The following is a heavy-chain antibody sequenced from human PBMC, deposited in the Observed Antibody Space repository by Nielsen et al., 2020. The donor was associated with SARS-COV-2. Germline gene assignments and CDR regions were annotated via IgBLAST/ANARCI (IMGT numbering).Heavy chain of an antibody. CDR1: GYTFTNYW. D-gene: IGHD6-13*01. V-gene: IGHV5-10-1*01. CDR2: IDPSDSYT. J-gene: IGHJ5*02. Sequence: GESLKISCQGSGYTFTNYWIAWVRQMPGKGLEWMGRIDPSDSYTNYSPSFQGHVTISADKSISTAYLQWSSLKASDTAMYYCARCEIAAAAIWFDPWGQGTLVTVSS. CDR3: ARCEIAAAAIWFDP.